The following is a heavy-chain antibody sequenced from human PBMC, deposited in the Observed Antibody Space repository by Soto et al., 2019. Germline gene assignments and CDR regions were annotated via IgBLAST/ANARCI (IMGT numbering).Heavy chain of an antibody. CDR2: ISAYNGNT. CDR3: ARDRVGGYCSGGSCYDAFDI. CDR1: GYTFTSYG. V-gene: IGHV1-18*01. J-gene: IGHJ3*02. D-gene: IGHD2-15*01. Sequence: ASVKVSCKASGYTFTSYGISWVRQVPGQGLEWMGWISAYNGNTNYAQKLQGRVTMTTDTSTSTAYMELRSLRSDDTAVYYCARDRVGGYCSGGSCYDAFDIWGQGTMVTVSS.